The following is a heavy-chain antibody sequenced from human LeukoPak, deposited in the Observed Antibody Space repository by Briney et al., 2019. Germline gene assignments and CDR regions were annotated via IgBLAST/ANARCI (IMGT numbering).Heavy chain of an antibody. CDR2: INPNSGGT. CDR1: GYTFTSYD. D-gene: IGHD6-13*01. V-gene: IGHV1-2*02. J-gene: IGHJ4*02. Sequence: ASVKVSCKASGYTFTSYDINWVRQAPGQGLEWMGWINPNSGGTNYAQKFQGRVTMTRDTSISTAHMELSRLRSDDTAVYYCARVTAAAGIYYFDYWGQGTLVTVSS. CDR3: ARVTAAAGIYYFDY.